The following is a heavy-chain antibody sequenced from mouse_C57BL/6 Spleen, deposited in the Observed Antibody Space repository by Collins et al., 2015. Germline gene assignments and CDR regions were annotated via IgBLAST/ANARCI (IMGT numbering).Heavy chain of an antibody. Sequence: DVQLQESGPGLVKPSQSLSLTCSVTGYSITSGYYWNWIRQFPGNKLEWMGYISYDGSNNYNPSLKNRISTTRDTSKNQFFLKLNSVTTEDTATYYCASYYYGSSYVEAMDYWGQGTSVTVSS. D-gene: IGHD1-1*01. CDR1: GYSITSGYY. CDR3: ASYYYGSSYVEAMDY. J-gene: IGHJ4*01. V-gene: IGHV3-6*01. CDR2: ISYDGSN.